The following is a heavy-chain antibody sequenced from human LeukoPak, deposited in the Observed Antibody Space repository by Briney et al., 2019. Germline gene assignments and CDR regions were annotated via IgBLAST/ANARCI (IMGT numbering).Heavy chain of an antibody. V-gene: IGHV4-39*01. CDR3: ARYRSTVTHDGFDI. CDR1: GGSISIDTFY. J-gene: IGHJ3*02. CDR2: IYYSGNT. Sequence: PSETLSLTCTVSGGSISIDTFYWGWIRQPPGKGLEWIGSIYYSGNTYYNPSLETRVTISVDTSKNQFSLRLSSVTAADTAVYYCARYRSTVTHDGFDIWGQGTMVTVSS. D-gene: IGHD4-17*01.